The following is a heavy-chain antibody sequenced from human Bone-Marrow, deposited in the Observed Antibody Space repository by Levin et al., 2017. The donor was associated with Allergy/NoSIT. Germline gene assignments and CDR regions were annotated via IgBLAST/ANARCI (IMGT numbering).Heavy chain of an antibody. Sequence: PGGSLRLSCAASGFTFSSYSMNWVRQAPGKGLEWVSSISSSSSYIYYADSVKGRFTISRDNAKNSLYLQMNSLRAEDTAVYYCAGIHRNYYDSSGYYYAAFDIWGQGTMVTVSS. J-gene: IGHJ3*02. CDR1: GFTFSSYS. D-gene: IGHD3-22*01. CDR3: AGIHRNYYDSSGYYYAAFDI. CDR2: ISSSSSYI. V-gene: IGHV3-21*01.